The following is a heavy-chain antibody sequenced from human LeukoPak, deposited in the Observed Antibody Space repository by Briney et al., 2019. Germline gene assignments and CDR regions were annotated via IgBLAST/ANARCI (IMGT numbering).Heavy chain of an antibody. D-gene: IGHD3-10*01. J-gene: IGHJ3*02. Sequence: GTSLRLSCAASGFTFSNHVMHWVRQAPGKGLEWVAIIRNDGSNKYYADSVKGRFTISRDNSKSRLYLQMNSLRAEDTAVYYCAKAYGSATYDAFGMWGQGTMVTVSS. V-gene: IGHV3-33*06. CDR1: GFTFSNHV. CDR2: IRNDGSNK. CDR3: AKAYGSATYDAFGM.